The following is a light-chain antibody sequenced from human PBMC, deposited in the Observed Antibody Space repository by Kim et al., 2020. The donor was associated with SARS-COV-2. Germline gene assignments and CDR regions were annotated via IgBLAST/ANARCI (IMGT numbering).Light chain of an antibody. Sequence: LSPGERATLSCRASQSVSNYLAWYQQKPGQAPRLLIYGASNRATGIPDRFSGSGSGTDFTLTIGRLEPEDFAVYNCQQCGSSPRTFGQGTKVDIK. CDR3: QQCGSSPRT. V-gene: IGKV3-20*01. CDR1: QSVSNY. J-gene: IGKJ1*01. CDR2: GAS.